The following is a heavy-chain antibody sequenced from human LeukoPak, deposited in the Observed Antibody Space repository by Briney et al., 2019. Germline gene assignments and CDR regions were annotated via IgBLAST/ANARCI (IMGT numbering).Heavy chain of an antibody. J-gene: IGHJ2*01. CDR3: ARVYFDFWPGYLDWYFDL. Sequence: GGSLRLSCAASGFGLGPYWMHWVRQAPGKGLVWVSRIDPDGTTTNYADSVKGRLTISRDNAENTLYLQMNSLRVEDTAVYYCARVYFDFWPGYLDWYFDLWGRGTLVTVSS. CDR2: IDPDGTTT. D-gene: IGHD3-3*01. V-gene: IGHV3-74*01. CDR1: GFGLGPYW.